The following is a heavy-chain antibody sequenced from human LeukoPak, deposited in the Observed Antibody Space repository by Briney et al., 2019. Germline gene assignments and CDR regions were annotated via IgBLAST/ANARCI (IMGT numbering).Heavy chain of an antibody. J-gene: IGHJ4*02. CDR2: ISTYNGNT. D-gene: IGHD6-19*01. CDR3: ARSSLAVAGSVFDY. CDR1: GYTFTSYG. Sequence: ASVKVSCKASGYTFTSYGISWVRQAPGQGLGWMGWISTYNGNTNYAQKLQGRVSMTTDTSTSTAYMELRSLRSDDTAVYYCARSSLAVAGSVFDYWGQGTLVTVS. V-gene: IGHV1-18*01.